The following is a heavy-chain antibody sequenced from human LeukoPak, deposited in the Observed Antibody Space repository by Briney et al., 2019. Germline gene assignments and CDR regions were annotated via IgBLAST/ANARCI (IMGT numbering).Heavy chain of an antibody. V-gene: IGHV1-2*02. J-gene: IGHJ4*02. CDR3: ARQDGDLDY. Sequence: ASVKVSCKASGYTFTSYGISWVRQAPGQGLEWMGWINPNSDDTSYAQKFQGRVTMTRDTSVSTAYMELSRLSSDDTAVYYCARQDGDLDYWGQGTLVTVSS. CDR2: INPNSDDT. D-gene: IGHD4-17*01. CDR1: GYTFTSYG.